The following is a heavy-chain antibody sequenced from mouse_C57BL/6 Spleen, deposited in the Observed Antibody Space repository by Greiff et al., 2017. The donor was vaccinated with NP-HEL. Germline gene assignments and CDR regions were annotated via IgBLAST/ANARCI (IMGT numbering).Heavy chain of an antibody. CDR3: ARVPYYGSSWYFDV. D-gene: IGHD1-1*01. V-gene: IGHV5-16*01. J-gene: IGHJ1*03. CDR1: GFTFSDYY. Sequence: EVKLVESEGGLVQPGSSMKLSCTASGFTFSDYYMAWVRQVPEKGLEWVANINYDGSSTYYLDSLKSRFIISRDNAKNILYLQMSSLKSEDTATYYCARVPYYGSSWYFDVWGTGTTVTVSS. CDR2: INYDGSST.